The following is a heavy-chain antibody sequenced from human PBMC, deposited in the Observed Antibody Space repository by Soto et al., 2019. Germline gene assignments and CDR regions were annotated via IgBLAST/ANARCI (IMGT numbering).Heavy chain of an antibody. CDR2: IKTKIDGGTT. V-gene: IGHV3-15*07. CDR1: GLTFNNAW. CDR3: TTEWAYGDSDFDY. J-gene: IGHJ4*02. D-gene: IGHD4-17*01. Sequence: ESGGALVKPGGSLRLSCTASGLTFNNAWMNWVRQAPGKGLEWVGRIKTKIDGGTTDYAAPVKDRFTISRDDSKNTLYLQMNSLKIEATAVYYCTTEWAYGDSDFDYWGQGTLVTVSS.